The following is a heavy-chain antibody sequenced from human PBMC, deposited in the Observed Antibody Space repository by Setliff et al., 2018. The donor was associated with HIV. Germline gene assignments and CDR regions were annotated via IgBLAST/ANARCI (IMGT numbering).Heavy chain of an antibody. Sequence: GGSLRLSCAASGFTFNSYAMSWVRQAPGKGLEWVATMSGSTGDTYYADSVKGRFTISRDNSKNTLSLQMNSLGAEDTAVYYCAKSASWDLRGWLHWGQGTPVTVSS. V-gene: IGHV3-23*01. CDR2: MSGSTGDT. D-gene: IGHD6-19*01. CDR1: GFTFNSYA. J-gene: IGHJ4*02. CDR3: AKSASWDLRGWLH.